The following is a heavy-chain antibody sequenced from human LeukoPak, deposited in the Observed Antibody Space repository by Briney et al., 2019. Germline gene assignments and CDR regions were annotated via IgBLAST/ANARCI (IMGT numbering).Heavy chain of an antibody. CDR1: GGSISSGGYY. D-gene: IGHD1-26*01. J-gene: IGHJ3*02. CDR3: ARDSGRGRFYGLLDAFDI. V-gene: IGHV4-31*03. Sequence: PSETLSLTCTVSGGSISSGGYYWSWIRQHPGKGLEWIGYIYYSGSTYYNPSLKSRVTISVDTSKNQFSLKLSSVTAADTAVYYCARDSGRGRFYGLLDAFDIWGQGTMVTVSS. CDR2: IYYSGST.